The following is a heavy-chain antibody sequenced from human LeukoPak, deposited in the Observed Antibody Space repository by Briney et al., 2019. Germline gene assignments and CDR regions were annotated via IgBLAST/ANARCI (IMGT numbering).Heavy chain of an antibody. CDR1: GGTFSSYA. CDR2: IIPIFGTA. CDR3: ARDPTPAAKPYYFDY. D-gene: IGHD2-2*02. V-gene: IGHV1-69*05. J-gene: IGHJ4*02. Sequence: GASVKVSCKASGGTFSSYAISWVRQAPGQGLEWMGRIIPIFGTANYAQKFQGRVTITTDESTSTAYMELRSLRSDDTAVYYCARDPTPAAKPYYFDYWGQGTLVTVSS.